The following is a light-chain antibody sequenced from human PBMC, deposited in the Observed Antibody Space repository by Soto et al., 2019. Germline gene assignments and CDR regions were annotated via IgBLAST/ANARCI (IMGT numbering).Light chain of an antibody. CDR1: QSVSTN. V-gene: IGKV3-15*01. Sequence: EILMTQSPATLTVSPGERATLSCRASQSVSTNLAWYQQRPGQTPRLLIYGASTRATGVPARFSVSGSGTEFTLTISSLQSEDFAVYFFQQNNKLPWTLGPGTQVQVK. J-gene: IGKJ1*01. CDR3: QQNNKLPWT. CDR2: GAS.